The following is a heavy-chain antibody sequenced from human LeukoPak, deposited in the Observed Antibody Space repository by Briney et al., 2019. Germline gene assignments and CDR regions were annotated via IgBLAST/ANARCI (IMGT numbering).Heavy chain of an antibody. Sequence: ASVKVSCKASGYTFTGYHMHWVRQAPGQGLEWMGWVLPNSGGTQYAQKFRGRVTMTWDTSISTAHMELGGLTSDDTAVYFCAREPTGSGSYDYWGQGTLATVSS. CDR3: AREPTGSGSYDY. CDR1: GYTFTGYH. V-gene: IGHV1-2*02. J-gene: IGHJ4*02. D-gene: IGHD3-10*01. CDR2: VLPNSGGT.